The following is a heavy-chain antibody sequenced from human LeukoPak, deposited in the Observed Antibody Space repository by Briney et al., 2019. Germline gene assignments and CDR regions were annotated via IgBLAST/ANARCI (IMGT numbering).Heavy chain of an antibody. J-gene: IGHJ5*02. V-gene: IGHV4-38-2*02. Sequence: SETLSLTCTVSGYSISSGYFWSWIRQSPGKGLEWIGEINHSGSTKYNPSLKNRVTISVDTSKNQFSLKLSSVTAADTAVYYCARRLPGFLVRGVLNGNWFDPWGQGTLVTVSS. CDR3: ARRLPGFLVRGVLNGNWFDP. D-gene: IGHD3-10*01. CDR2: INHSGST. CDR1: GYSISSGYF.